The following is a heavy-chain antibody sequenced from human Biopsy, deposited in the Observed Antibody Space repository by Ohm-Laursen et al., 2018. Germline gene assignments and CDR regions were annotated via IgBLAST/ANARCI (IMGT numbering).Heavy chain of an antibody. CDR2: NIPILGTG. Sequence: SSVKVSCKAPGGTFSNYGVNWVRQAPGQGLEWLGGNIPILGTGNYAQKFQDRVTVAADASTSTATMELRSLRSDDTAVYYCATKLTGYFHHWGQGTLVSVSS. CDR1: GGTFSNYG. CDR3: ATKLTGYFHH. V-gene: IGHV1-69*01. D-gene: IGHD3-9*01. J-gene: IGHJ1*01.